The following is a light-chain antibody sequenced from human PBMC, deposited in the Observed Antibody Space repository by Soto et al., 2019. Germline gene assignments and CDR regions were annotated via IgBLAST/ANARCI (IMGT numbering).Light chain of an antibody. Sequence: DIVMTQSPLSLPVTPGEPASISCRSSQSLLHSNGYNYLDWYLQKPGQSPQLLIYSGSNRASGVPDRFSGSGSGTDFTLKISRVEAEDVGVYYCMQALQTAWTFGQGTKVENK. CDR3: MQALQTAWT. CDR2: SGS. CDR1: QSLLHSNGYNY. V-gene: IGKV2-28*01. J-gene: IGKJ1*01.